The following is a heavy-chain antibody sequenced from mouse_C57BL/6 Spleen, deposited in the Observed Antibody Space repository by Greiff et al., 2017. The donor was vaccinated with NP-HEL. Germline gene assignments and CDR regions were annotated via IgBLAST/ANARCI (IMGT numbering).Heavy chain of an antibody. J-gene: IGHJ1*03. CDR2: INYDGSST. Sequence: EVQRVESEGGLVQPGSSMKLSCTASGFTFSDYYMAWVRQVPEKGLEWVANINYDGSSTYYLDSLKSRFFISRDNAKNILYLQMSSLKSEDTATYYCAREGGSRGDWYFDVWGTGTTVTVSS. D-gene: IGHD1-1*01. V-gene: IGHV5-16*01. CDR1: GFTFSDYY. CDR3: AREGGSRGDWYFDV.